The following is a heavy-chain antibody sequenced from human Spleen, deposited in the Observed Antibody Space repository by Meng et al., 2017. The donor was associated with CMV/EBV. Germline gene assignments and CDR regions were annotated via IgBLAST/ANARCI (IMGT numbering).Heavy chain of an antibody. Sequence: ADTEFTFSSYRMVWVRQAPGKGLEWVSCINSSSSYIYYADSVKGRFTISRDNAKNSLYLQMSSLRAEDTAVDYCARDSTGYYAHFDYWGQGTLVTVSS. CDR1: EFTFSSYR. V-gene: IGHV3-21*01. CDR2: INSSSSYI. D-gene: IGHD3-22*01. CDR3: ARDSTGYYAHFDY. J-gene: IGHJ4*02.